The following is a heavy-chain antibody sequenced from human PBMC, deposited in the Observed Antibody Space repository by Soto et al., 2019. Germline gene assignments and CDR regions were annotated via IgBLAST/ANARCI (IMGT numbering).Heavy chain of an antibody. CDR2: LSVGNGDT. D-gene: IGHD2-15*01. Sequence: ASVKVSCKASGDTRTDFSTHWVRQAPGQGPEWMGWLSVGNGDTKYSQKFQGRVTITRDTSARTAYMELSNLRSEDTAVYYCATSEGDCGGGSCYNYFYYYGMDVWGQGTTVTVSS. CDR1: GDTRTDFS. J-gene: IGHJ6*02. CDR3: ATSEGDCGGGSCYNYFYYYGMDV. V-gene: IGHV1-3*01.